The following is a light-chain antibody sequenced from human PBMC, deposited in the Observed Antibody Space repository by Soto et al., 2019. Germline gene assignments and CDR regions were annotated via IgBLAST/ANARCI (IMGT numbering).Light chain of an antibody. CDR2: VNSDGSH. Sequence: QSVLTQSPSASASLGASVKLTCTLSSGHSSYAIAWHQQQPEKGPRYLMKVNSDGSHSKGDGIPDRFSGSSSGAERYLTISSLQSEDEADYSCQTWDTGIVVFGGGTKVTVL. J-gene: IGLJ3*02. CDR3: QTWDTGIVV. V-gene: IGLV4-69*01. CDR1: SGHSSYA.